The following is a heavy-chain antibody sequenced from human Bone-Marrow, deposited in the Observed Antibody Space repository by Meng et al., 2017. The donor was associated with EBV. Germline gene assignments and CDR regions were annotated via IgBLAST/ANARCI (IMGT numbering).Heavy chain of an antibody. V-gene: IGHV4-4*02. CDR1: GGSISSSNW. CDR2: IYHSGST. Sequence: VHLQESGLGMVKPSGTLSLTCAVSGGSISSSNWWSWVRQPPGKGLEWIGEIYHSGSTNYNPSLKSRVTISVDKSKNQFSLKLSSVTAADTAVYYCASLPDYGGNSGDYWGQGTLVTVSS. CDR3: ASLPDYGGNSGDY. D-gene: IGHD4-23*01. J-gene: IGHJ4*02.